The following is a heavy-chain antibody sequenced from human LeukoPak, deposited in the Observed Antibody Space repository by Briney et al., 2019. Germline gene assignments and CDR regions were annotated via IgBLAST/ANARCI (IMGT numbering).Heavy chain of an antibody. CDR3: AKDARSGYYIHFDY. CDR2: ISGSGGSA. V-gene: IGHV3-23*01. CDR1: GFTFSSYA. D-gene: IGHD3-3*01. Sequence: GGSLRLSCAASGFTFSSYAMSWVRQAPGKGREWVSAISGSGGSAYYADSVKGRFTISRANATNTLYLQMNSLRAEDTAVYYCAKDARSGYYIHFDYWGQGTLVTVSS. J-gene: IGHJ4*02.